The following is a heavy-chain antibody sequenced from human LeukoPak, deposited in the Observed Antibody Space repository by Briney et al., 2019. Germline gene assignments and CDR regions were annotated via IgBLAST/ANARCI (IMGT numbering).Heavy chain of an antibody. D-gene: IGHD6-19*01. V-gene: IGHV1-2*02. CDR3: ARGYSSGWRPHDY. CDR2: INPNSGVT. CDR1: GYTFTGYY. J-gene: IGHJ4*02. Sequence: ASVKVSGKASGYTFTGYYMHWVRQAPGQGLYCMGWINPNSGVTNYAQKFQGRVTMNRDTSISPAYMELSRLRSDETAVYYCARGYSSGWRPHDYWGQGTLVTVSS.